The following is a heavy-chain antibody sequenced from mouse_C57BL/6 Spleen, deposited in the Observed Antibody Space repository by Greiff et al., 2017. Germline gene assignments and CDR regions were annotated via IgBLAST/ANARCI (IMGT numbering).Heavy chain of an antibody. D-gene: IGHD2-4*01. CDR2: IDPEDGET. CDR3: ARRDDYDEPPYAMDY. V-gene: IGHV14-2*01. J-gene: IGHJ4*01. Sequence: EVKLQESGAELVKPGASVKLSCTASGFNIKDYYMHWVKQRTEQGLEWIGRIDPEDGETKYAPKFQGKATITADTSSNTAYLQLSSLTSEDTAVYYCARRDDYDEPPYAMDYWGQGTSVTVSS. CDR1: GFNIKDYY.